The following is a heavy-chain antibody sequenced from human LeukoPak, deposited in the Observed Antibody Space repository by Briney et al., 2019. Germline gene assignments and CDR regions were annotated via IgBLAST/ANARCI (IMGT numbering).Heavy chain of an antibody. CDR3: ARRHCSSTSCFYFDY. V-gene: IGHV5-51*01. Sequence: GESLKISCKGSGYSFTSYWIGLVRQMPGKGLEWMGIIYPGDSDTRYSPSFQGQVTISADKSISTAYLQWSSLKASDTAMYYCARRHCSSTSCFYFDYWGQGTLVTVSS. CDR1: GYSFTSYW. J-gene: IGHJ4*02. CDR2: IYPGDSDT. D-gene: IGHD2-2*01.